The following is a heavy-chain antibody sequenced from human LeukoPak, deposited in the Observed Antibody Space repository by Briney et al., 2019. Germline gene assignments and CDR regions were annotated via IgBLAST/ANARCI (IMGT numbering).Heavy chain of an antibody. CDR2: ISYDGSNK. J-gene: IGHJ4*02. Sequence: GGSLRLSCAASGFTFNNYAMHWVRQAQGKGLEWVAVISYDGSNKFYADSVKGRCSISRDYSKNALHLQINSLRAEDTAVYYCARGIWFGDHWGQGTLVTVSS. V-gene: IGHV3-30-3*01. D-gene: IGHD3-10*01. CDR3: ARGIWFGDH. CDR1: GFTFNNYA.